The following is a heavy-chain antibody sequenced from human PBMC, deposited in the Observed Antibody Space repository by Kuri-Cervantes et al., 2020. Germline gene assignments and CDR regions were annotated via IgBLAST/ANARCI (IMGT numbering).Heavy chain of an antibody. Sequence: SVKVSCKASGGTFSTYAINWVRQAPGQGLEWMGGIVPIFGSANYAQKFQGRVTITTDESTSTAYLELSSLRSEDTAVYYCASGWYPQSLSYFDHWGQGALVTVSS. CDR2: IVPIFGSA. CDR3: ASGWYPQSLSYFDH. CDR1: GGTFSTYA. D-gene: IGHD6-19*01. V-gene: IGHV1-69*05. J-gene: IGHJ4*02.